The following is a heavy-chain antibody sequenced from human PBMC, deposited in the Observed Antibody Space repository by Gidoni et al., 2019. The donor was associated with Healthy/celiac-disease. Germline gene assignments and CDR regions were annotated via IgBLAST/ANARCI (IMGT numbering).Heavy chain of an antibody. J-gene: IGHJ4*02. V-gene: IGHV3-23*01. CDR1: GFTFSSYA. D-gene: IGHD6-13*01. Sequence: EVQLLESGGGLVQPGGSLRLSCAASGFTFSSYAMSWVRQAPGKGLEWVSAISGSGGSTYYADSVKGRFTISRDNSKNTLYLQMNSLRAEDTAVYYCAKGGGYSSSWASYFDYWGQGTLVTVSS. CDR2: ISGSGGST. CDR3: AKGGGYSSSWASYFDY.